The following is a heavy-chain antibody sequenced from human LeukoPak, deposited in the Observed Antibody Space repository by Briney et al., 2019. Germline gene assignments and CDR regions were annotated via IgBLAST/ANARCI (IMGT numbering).Heavy chain of an antibody. CDR1: GGSISTSNYY. CDR2: IYYSGST. V-gene: IGHV4-39*07. CDR3: ARGDCSSTICYSPMDV. Sequence: PSETLSLTCTVSGGSISTSNYYWGWVRQPPGRGLEWIGSIYYSGSTYYNPSLKSRVTISVDTSKNQFSLKLSSVTAADTAVYYCARGDCSSTICYSPMDVWGKGTTVTVSS. J-gene: IGHJ6*03. D-gene: IGHD2-2*01.